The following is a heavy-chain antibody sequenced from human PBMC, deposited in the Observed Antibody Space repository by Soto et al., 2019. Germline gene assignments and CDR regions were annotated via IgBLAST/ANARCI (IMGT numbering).Heavy chain of an antibody. CDR1: GYTFTSYY. CDR2: INPNSGGT. D-gene: IGHD3-3*01. CDR3: ARERRVTTYYDFWSGYPTSGYYYYGMDV. V-gene: IGHV1-2*04. J-gene: IGHJ6*02. Sequence: ASVKVSCKASGYTFTSYYMHWVRQAPGQGLEWMGIINPNSGGTNYAQKFQGWVTMTRDTSISTAYMELSRLRSDDTAVYYCARERRVTTYYDFWSGYPTSGYYYYGMDVWGQGTTVTVSS.